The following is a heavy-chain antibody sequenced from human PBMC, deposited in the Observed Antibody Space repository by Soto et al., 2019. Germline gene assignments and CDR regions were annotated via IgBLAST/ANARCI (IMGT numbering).Heavy chain of an antibody. D-gene: IGHD2-21*02. Sequence: SETLSLTCTVSGGFISSGGYYWSWIRQHPGKGLEWIGYIDYRGSTDYSPSLKSRVTISLDTSKNQFSLKLSSVTAADTAVYYCASAYGGGDCYPPKPNFDYWGKGTLVTVSS. J-gene: IGHJ4*02. V-gene: IGHV4-31*03. CDR3: ASAYGGGDCYPPKPNFDY. CDR2: IDYRGST. CDR1: GGFISSGGYY.